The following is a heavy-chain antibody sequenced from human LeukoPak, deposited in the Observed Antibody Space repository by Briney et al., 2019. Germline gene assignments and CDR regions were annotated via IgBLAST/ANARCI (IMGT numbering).Heavy chain of an antibody. CDR2: ISPYSGRT. J-gene: IGHJ3*02. V-gene: IGHV1-18*01. Sequence: GASVKVSCKASGYTFSSSEISWVRQAPGQGLEWIGWISPYSGRTTYGHKFQGRVTLTTDRPTSTAHMELRSLRSDDTAVYYCARFDILTGYNDAFDIWGQGTMVTVSS. CDR3: ARFDILTGYNDAFDI. D-gene: IGHD3-9*01. CDR1: GYTFSSSE.